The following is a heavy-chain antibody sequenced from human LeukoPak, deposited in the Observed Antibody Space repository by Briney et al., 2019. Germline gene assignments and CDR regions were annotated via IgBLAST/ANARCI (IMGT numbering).Heavy chain of an antibody. J-gene: IGHJ4*02. Sequence: PGGSLRLSCAASGFTLSSYWMSWVRQAPGKGLEWVANIKQDGSEKYYVDYVKGRFTISRDNAKNSLYLQMNSLRAEDTAVYYCARARDIGDYWGQGTLVTVSS. CDR1: GFTLSSYW. V-gene: IGHV3-7*01. CDR2: IKQDGSEK. CDR3: ARARDIGDY. D-gene: IGHD2-15*01.